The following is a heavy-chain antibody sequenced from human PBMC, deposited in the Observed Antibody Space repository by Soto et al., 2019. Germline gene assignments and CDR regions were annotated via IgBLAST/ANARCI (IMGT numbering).Heavy chain of an antibody. CDR1: GFTLDDYG. D-gene: IGHD6-19*01. Sequence: EVQLVESGGGVVRPGGSLRLSCAASGFTLDDYGMSGARQAPGKGLGWVSGINWNGGSTGYADSVKGRFTISRDNAKNSLYLQMNSLRAEDTALYYCARLYSSGWYGPGRYWGQGTLVTVSS. CDR2: INWNGGST. CDR3: ARLYSSGWYGPGRY. V-gene: IGHV3-20*04. J-gene: IGHJ4*02.